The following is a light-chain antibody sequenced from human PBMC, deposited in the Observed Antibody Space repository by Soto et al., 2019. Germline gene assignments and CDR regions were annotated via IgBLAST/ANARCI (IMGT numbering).Light chain of an antibody. V-gene: IGLV7-43*01. CDR2: STS. CDR3: LLYYSDSLV. J-gene: IGLJ3*02. CDR1: TGAVTGGIH. Sequence: QAVVTQEPSLTVSPGGTVTLTCASGTGAVTGGIHPNWLQQKPGQAPRALIYSTSNKQSWTPARFSGSLLGGKAALTLSGAQPEDEADYYCLLYYSDSLVFGGGTKLTVL.